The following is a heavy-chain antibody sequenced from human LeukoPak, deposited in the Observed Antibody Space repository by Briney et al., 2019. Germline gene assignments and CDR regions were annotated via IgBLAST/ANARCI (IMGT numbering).Heavy chain of an antibody. CDR2: IIPILGIA. D-gene: IGHD2-2*01. CDR3: ASYCSSTSCYRSYYYYYGMDV. J-gene: IGHJ6*02. V-gene: IGHV1-69*04. Sequence: ASVKVSCKASGGTFSSYAISWVRQAPGQGLEWMGRIIPILGIANYAQKFQGRVTITADKSTSTAYMELSSLRSEDTAVYYCASYCSSTSCYRSYYYYYGMDVWGRGTTVTVSS. CDR1: GGTFSSYA.